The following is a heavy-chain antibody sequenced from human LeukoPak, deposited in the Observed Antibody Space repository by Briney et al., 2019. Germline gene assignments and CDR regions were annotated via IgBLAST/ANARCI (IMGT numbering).Heavy chain of an antibody. CDR3: AKDGRAMVRGVIRDYYYYMDV. Sequence: GGSLRLSCAASGFTFDDYAMHWVRQAPGKGLEWVSGISWNSGSIGYADSVKGRFTISRDNAKNSLYLQMNSLRAEDTAVYYCAKDGRAMVRGVIRDYYYYMDVWGKGTTVTVSS. J-gene: IGHJ6*03. D-gene: IGHD3-10*01. CDR1: GFTFDDYA. V-gene: IGHV3-9*01. CDR2: ISWNSGSI.